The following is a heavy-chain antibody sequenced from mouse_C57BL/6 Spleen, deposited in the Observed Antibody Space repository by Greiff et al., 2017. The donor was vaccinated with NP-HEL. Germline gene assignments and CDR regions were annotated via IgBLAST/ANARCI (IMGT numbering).Heavy chain of an antibody. J-gene: IGHJ2*01. D-gene: IGHD2-2*01. CDR2: IRSKSNNYAT. V-gene: IGHV10-1*01. CDR1: GFSFNTYA. Sequence: EVQLVESGGGLVQPKGSLKLSCAASGFSFNTYAMNWVRQAPGKGLEWVARIRSKSNNYATYYADSVKDRFTISRDASESMLYLQMNNLKTEDTAMYYCVRGNGYYFDYWGQGTTLTVSS. CDR3: VRGNGYYFDY.